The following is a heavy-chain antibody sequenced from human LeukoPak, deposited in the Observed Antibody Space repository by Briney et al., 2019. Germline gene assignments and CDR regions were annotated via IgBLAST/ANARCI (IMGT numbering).Heavy chain of an antibody. V-gene: IGHV3-21*01. CDR3: ARELRQMIVVLIKAYYMDV. Sequence: GGSLRLSCAASGFTFSSYSMNWVRQAPGKGLEWVSSISSSSSYIYYADSVKGRFTISRDNAKNSLYLQMNSLRAEDTAVYYCARELRQMIVVLIKAYYMDVWGKGTTVTVSS. J-gene: IGHJ6*03. CDR1: GFTFSSYS. D-gene: IGHD3-22*01. CDR2: ISSSSSYI.